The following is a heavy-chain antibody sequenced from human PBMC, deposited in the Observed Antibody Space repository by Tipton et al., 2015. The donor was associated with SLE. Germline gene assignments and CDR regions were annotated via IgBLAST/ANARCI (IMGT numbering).Heavy chain of an antibody. CDR1: GGSIGSYY. J-gene: IGHJ4*02. V-gene: IGHV4-59*08. Sequence: LRLSCTVSGGSIGSYYWSWIRQPPGKGLERIGYIYYSGSTNYNPSLKSRVTISVDTSKNQFSLKLSSVTAADTAVYYCARHDYGDPFDYWGQGTLVTVSS. D-gene: IGHD4-17*01. CDR3: ARHDYGDPFDY. CDR2: IYYSGST.